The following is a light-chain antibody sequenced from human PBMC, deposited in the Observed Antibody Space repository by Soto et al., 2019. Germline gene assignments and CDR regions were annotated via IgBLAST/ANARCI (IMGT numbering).Light chain of an antibody. CDR3: QQSYSTPPWT. CDR2: AAS. J-gene: IGKJ1*01. V-gene: IGKV1-39*01. CDR1: QSISSY. Sequence: DIQITQSPSSLSASVGDRVTITCRASQSISSYLNWYQQKPGKAPKLLIYAASSLRSGVPSRFSGSGSGTDFTLTISSLQPEDFATYYCQQSYSTPPWTFGQGTKVEIK.